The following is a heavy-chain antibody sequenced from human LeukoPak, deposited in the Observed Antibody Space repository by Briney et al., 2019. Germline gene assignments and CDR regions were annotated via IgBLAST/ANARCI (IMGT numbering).Heavy chain of an antibody. V-gene: IGHV4-59*01. J-gene: IGHJ6*03. CDR1: GGSISSYY. Sequence: KPSETLSLTCTVSGGSISSYYWSWIRQPPGKGLEWIGYIYYTGSTNYNPSLKSRVTISVDTSENQFSLKLTSVTAADTAVYHCARGRSMGYYYMDVWGKGTTVTVSS. CDR2: IYYTGST. CDR3: ARGRSMGYYYMDV.